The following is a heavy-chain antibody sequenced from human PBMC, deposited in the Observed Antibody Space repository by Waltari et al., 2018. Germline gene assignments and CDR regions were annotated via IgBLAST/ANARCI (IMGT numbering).Heavy chain of an antibody. CDR3: ARESRSYDYIWGSYRPANFDY. J-gene: IGHJ4*02. V-gene: IGHV1-69*04. D-gene: IGHD3-16*02. Sequence: QVQLVQSGAEVKKPGSSVKVSCKASGGTFSSYAISWVRQAPGQGLEWMGGIIPIRGIANYEQKFQGRVTITADESTSTAYMELSSLRSEDTAVYYCARESRSYDYIWGSYRPANFDYWGQGTLVTVSS. CDR1: GGTFSSYA. CDR2: IIPIRGIA.